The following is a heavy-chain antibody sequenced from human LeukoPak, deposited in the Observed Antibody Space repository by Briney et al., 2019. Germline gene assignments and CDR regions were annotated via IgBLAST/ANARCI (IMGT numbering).Heavy chain of an antibody. Sequence: SDTLTLTCTVSGGSISSYYWSLIRQPPGKGPEWIGYIYYSGSTNYNPSLKSRVTISVDTSKNQFSLKLSSVTAADTAVYYCARALGDTDFDYWGQGNLVTVSS. V-gene: IGHV4-59*07. CDR2: IYYSGST. CDR1: GGSISSYY. J-gene: IGHJ4*02. D-gene: IGHD1-26*01. CDR3: ARALGDTDFDY.